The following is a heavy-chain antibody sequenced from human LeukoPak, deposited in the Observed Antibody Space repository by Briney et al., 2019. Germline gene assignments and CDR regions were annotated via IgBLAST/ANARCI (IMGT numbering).Heavy chain of an antibody. D-gene: IGHD3-22*01. Sequence: SVKVSCKASGGTFSSYTISWVRQAPGQGLEWMGRIIPILGIANNAQKFPGRVTITADKSTSTDYMVLSSLRSEDTAVYYCARGGRSGYYYVDYWGQGTLVTVSS. CDR1: GGTFSSYT. CDR3: ARGGRSGYYYVDY. J-gene: IGHJ4*02. V-gene: IGHV1-69*02. CDR2: IIPILGIA.